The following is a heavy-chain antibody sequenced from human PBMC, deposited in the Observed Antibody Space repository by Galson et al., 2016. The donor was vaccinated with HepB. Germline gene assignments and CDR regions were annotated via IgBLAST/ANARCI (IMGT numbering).Heavy chain of an antibody. V-gene: IGHV4-59*11. J-gene: IGHJ4*02. CDR3: ARGSILRILGWLPHFDS. CDR2: VYDSGSP. CDR1: GGSIGSHY. Sequence: SETLSLTCSVSGGSIGSHYWSWIRQPPGKGLEWIGFVYDSGSPQYNPSLKSRVTISVDTSKNQFSLKLNAVTAADTAVYYCARGSILRILGWLPHFDSWGQGTLVTVSS. D-gene: IGHD3-3*01.